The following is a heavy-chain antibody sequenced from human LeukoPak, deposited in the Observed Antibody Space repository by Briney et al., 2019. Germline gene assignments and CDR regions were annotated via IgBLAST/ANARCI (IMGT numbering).Heavy chain of an antibody. D-gene: IGHD1-1*01. Sequence: GASVKVSCKVSGYTLTELSMHWVRQAPGKGLEWMGGFDPEDGETIYAQKFQGRVTMTEDTSTDTAYMELSSLRSEDTAVYYCARGSPFFGSGTDDYYYYGMDVWGQGTTVTVSS. CDR1: GYTLTELS. V-gene: IGHV1-24*01. CDR2: FDPEDGET. CDR3: ARGSPFFGSGTDDYYYYGMDV. J-gene: IGHJ6*02.